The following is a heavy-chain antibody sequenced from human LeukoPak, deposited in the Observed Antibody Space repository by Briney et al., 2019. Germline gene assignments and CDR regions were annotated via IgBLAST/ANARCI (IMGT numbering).Heavy chain of an antibody. CDR1: GYTFTGYY. Sequence: GASVKVSCKASGYTFTGYYMHWVRQAPGQGLEWMGWSNPNSGGTNYAQKYQGRGTMTRATSISTAYMELRRLRSDDTAVYYCARAYGSSTSGYSAGYWGQGTLVTVSS. CDR3: ARAYGSSTSGYSAGY. CDR2: SNPNSGGT. V-gene: IGHV1-2*02. D-gene: IGHD2-2*01. J-gene: IGHJ4*02.